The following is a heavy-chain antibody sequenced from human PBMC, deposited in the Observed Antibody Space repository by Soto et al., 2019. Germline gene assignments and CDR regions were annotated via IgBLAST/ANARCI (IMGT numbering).Heavy chain of an antibody. V-gene: IGHV3-49*04. Sequence: GGSLRLSCTASGFTFGDYAMSWVRQAPGKGLEWVGFIRSKAYGGTTEYAASVKGRFTISRDDSKSIAYLQMNSLKTEDTAVYYCTRDHDYGGNYYYGMDVWGQGTTVTVSS. J-gene: IGHJ6*02. CDR2: IRSKAYGGTT. D-gene: IGHD4-17*01. CDR3: TRDHDYGGNYYYGMDV. CDR1: GFTFGDYA.